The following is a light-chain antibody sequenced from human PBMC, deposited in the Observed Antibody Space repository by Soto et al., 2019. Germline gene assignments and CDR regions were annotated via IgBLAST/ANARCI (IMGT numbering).Light chain of an antibody. J-gene: IGKJ3*01. CDR3: QQYENLPFT. CDR2: DAS. V-gene: IGKV1-33*01. CDR1: QDISKY. Sequence: DIQMTQSPSSLSASVGDRVTITCQASQDISKYLNWYQQKPGKAPKVLIYDASNFETGVPPRFSGTGSGTDFTFTISSLQPEDIATYYCQQYENLPFTFGPGTTVDFK.